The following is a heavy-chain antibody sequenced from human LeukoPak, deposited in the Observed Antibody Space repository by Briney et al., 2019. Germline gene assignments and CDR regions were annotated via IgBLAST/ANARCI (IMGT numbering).Heavy chain of an antibody. D-gene: IGHD6-13*01. CDR3: ARPIAAGGTEGGY. V-gene: IGHV3-21*01. CDR2: ISSSSSYI. J-gene: IGHJ4*02. CDR1: GFTFSSYI. Sequence: PGGSLRLSCAASGFTFSSYIMNWVRQAPGKGLEWVSSISSSSSYIYYADSVKGRFTISRDNAKNSLYLQMNSLRAEDTAVYYCARPIAAGGTEGGYWGQGTLVTVSS.